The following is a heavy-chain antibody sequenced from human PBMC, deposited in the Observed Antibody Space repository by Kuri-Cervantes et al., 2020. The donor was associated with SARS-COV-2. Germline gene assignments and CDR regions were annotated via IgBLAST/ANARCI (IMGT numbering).Heavy chain of an antibody. D-gene: IGHD4-17*01. Sequence: ASVKVSCKASGYTFTHYAINWVRQAPGQGLEWMGWINTNTGNPTYAQGFTGRFVFSLDTSVSTAYLQISSLKAEDTAVYYCARDRGLYGDYGGWFDPWGQGTLVTVSS. CDR3: ARDRGLYGDYGGWFDP. CDR1: GYTFTHYA. V-gene: IGHV7-4-1*02. CDR2: INTNTGNP. J-gene: IGHJ5*02.